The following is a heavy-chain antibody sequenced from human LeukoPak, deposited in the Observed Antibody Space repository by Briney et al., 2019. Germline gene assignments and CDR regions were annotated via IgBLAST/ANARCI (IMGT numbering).Heavy chain of an antibody. D-gene: IGHD3-22*01. Sequence: GGSLRLSCAASGFTFSSYAMSWVRQAPGKGMDWVSALTGSARSTYYAESMKGRFTISRDNSKNTLYLQMNSLRAEDTAVYYCAKAGRYYDSSGYLFDYWGQGTLVTVSS. CDR1: GFTFSSYA. CDR2: LTGSARST. J-gene: IGHJ4*02. V-gene: IGHV3-23*01. CDR3: AKAGRYYDSSGYLFDY.